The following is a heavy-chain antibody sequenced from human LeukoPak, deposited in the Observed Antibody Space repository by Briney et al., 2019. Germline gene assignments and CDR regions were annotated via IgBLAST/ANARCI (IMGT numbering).Heavy chain of an antibody. CDR2: INHSGST. D-gene: IGHD6-13*01. J-gene: IGHJ4*02. Sequence: SETLSLTCAVYGGSFSGYYWSWIRQPPGKGLEWIGEINHSGSTNYNPSLKSRVTISVDTSKNQFSLKLNSVTAADTAVYYCARRGSSWTRRSSIDYWGQGTLVTVSS. CDR3: ARRGSSWTRRSSIDY. V-gene: IGHV4-34*01. CDR1: GGSFSGYY.